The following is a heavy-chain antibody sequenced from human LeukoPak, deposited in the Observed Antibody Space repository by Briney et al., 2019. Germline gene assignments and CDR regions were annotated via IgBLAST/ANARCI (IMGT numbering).Heavy chain of an antibody. J-gene: IGHJ4*02. D-gene: IGHD3-10*01. V-gene: IGHV3-23*01. CDR2: ISGSGGYT. CDR3: AKDNPALRGFDY. CDR1: KFTFSTFS. Sequence: GGSLRLSCAASKFTFSTFSMSWVRQAPGKGLEWVSSISGSGGYTYYADSVKGRFTISRDNSKDSLYLQMNSLRAEDTALYYCAKDNPALRGFDYWGQGTLVTVSS.